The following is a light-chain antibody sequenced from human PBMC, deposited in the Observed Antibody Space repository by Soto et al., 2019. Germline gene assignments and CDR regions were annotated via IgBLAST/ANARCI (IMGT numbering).Light chain of an antibody. CDR1: SSDVGGNKY. CDR3: ATYTSDSLYV. CDR2: KVT. V-gene: IGLV2-14*01. Sequence: QSVLTQPASVSGSPGQSITISCTGTSSDVGGNKYVSWYQQYPGKVPKLLINKVTNRPSGVSYRFSGSKSGNTASLTISALLAEDEATYFCATYTSDSLYVFGTGTKVTVL. J-gene: IGLJ1*01.